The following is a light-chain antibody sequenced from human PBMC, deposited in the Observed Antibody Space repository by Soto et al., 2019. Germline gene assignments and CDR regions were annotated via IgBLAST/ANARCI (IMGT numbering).Light chain of an antibody. J-gene: IGKJ4*01. CDR1: QSIGTC. CDR3: QQCESFVMT. V-gene: IGKV1-5*01. Sequence: DIQMTQSPSTLSASVGDRVTITCRASQSIGTCLAWYQQRPGRAPNLLIYDASSLKRGVPLRFRGSGLGTEFTLTISSLQPDDFATYYCQQCESFVMTFGGGTKVEVK. CDR2: DAS.